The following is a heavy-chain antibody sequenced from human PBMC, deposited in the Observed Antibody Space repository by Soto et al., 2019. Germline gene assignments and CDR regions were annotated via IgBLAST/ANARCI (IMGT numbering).Heavy chain of an antibody. CDR3: ARAPGRSGGDVGLSDYYGMDV. D-gene: IGHD3-10*01. J-gene: IGHJ6*02. V-gene: IGHV4-59*01. CDR2: IYYSGST. CDR1: GGSISSYY. Sequence: SETLSLTCTVSGGSISSYYWSWIRQPPGKGLEWIGYIYYSGSTNYNPSLKSRVTISVDTSKNQFSLKLSSVTAADTAVYYCARAPGRSGGDVGLSDYYGMDVWGQGTTVTVSS.